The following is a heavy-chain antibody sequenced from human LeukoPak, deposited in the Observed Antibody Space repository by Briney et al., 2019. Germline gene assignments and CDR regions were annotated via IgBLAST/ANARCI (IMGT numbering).Heavy chain of an antibody. CDR2: IWYDGSNK. CDR1: GFTFSSYG. CDR3: ARAPRDGDDSSGYYYFDY. J-gene: IGHJ4*02. D-gene: IGHD3-22*01. V-gene: IGHV3-30*19. Sequence: PGGSLRLSCAASGFTFSSYGMHWVRQAPGKGLEWVAVIWYDGSNKYYADSVKGRFTISRDNSKNTLYLQMNSLRAEDTAVYYCARAPRDGDDSSGYYYFDYWGQGTLVTVSS.